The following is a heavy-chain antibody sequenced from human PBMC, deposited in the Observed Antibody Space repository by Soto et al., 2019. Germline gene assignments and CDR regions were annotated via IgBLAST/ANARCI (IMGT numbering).Heavy chain of an antibody. J-gene: IGHJ6*02. CDR2: ISAYNGNT. D-gene: IGHD5-12*01. Sequence: ASVKVSCKASGYTFTSYGISWVRQAPGQGLEWMGWISAYNGNTNYAQKLQGRVTMTTDTSTSTAYLQWSSLKASDTAMYYCARLGSYYYYYGMDVWGQGTTVTVSS. CDR1: GYTFTSYG. CDR3: ARLGSYYYYYGMDV. V-gene: IGHV1-18*01.